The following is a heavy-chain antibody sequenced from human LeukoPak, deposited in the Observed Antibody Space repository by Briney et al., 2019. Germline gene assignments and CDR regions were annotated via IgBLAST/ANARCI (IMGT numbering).Heavy chain of an antibody. D-gene: IGHD3-22*01. CDR3: ARPRTYYYDSSGYYLDY. J-gene: IGHJ4*02. Sequence: SETLSLTCAVYGGSFSGYYWSWIRQPPGKGLEWIGEINHSGSTNYNPSLKSRVTISVDTSKNQFSLKLSSVTAADTAVYYCARPRTYYYDSSGYYLDYWGQGTLVTVSS. V-gene: IGHV4-34*01. CDR2: INHSGST. CDR1: GGSFSGYY.